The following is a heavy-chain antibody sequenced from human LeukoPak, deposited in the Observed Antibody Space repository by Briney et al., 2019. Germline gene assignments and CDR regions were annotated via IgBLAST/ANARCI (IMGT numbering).Heavy chain of an antibody. Sequence: SETLSLTCTVSGGSISSSSYYWGWIRQPPGKGLEWIGSIYYSGSTYYNPSLNSRVTISVDTFKNQFSLKLSSVTAADTAVYYCARHPDISARPGGIDYWGHGTLGSVSS. J-gene: IGHJ4*01. V-gene: IGHV4-39*01. CDR2: IYYSGST. CDR1: GGSISSSSYY. CDR3: ARHPDISARPGGIDY. D-gene: IGHD6-6*01.